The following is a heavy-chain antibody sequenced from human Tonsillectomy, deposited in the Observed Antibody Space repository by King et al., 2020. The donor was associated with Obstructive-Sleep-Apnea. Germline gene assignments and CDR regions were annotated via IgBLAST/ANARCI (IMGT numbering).Heavy chain of an antibody. CDR1: GGAISSYY. D-gene: IGHD3-22*01. J-gene: IGHJ4*02. CDR3: AGLNSLYYDTSGLDY. V-gene: IGHV4-59*01. Sequence: QLQESGPGRVKPSETLSLTCTVSGGAISSYYWSWILQPPGNGLEWIGYLFYSGSANDNPSLKRRVTISVDTPKNRFSLKLSSVTAADTAVYYCAGLNSLYYDTSGLDYWGQGTLVTVSS. CDR2: LFYSGSA.